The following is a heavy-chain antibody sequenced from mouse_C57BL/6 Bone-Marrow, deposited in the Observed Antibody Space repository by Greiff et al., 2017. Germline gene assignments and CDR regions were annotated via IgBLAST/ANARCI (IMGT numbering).Heavy chain of an antibody. Sequence: QVQLQQSGTELARPGASVKLSCKASGYTFTSYGISWVKQRTGQGLEWIGKIYPRSGNTYYNEKFKGKATLTADKSSSTAYMELRSLTSEDSAVYFCAREYDYGSAYWGQGTLVTVSA. CDR3: AREYDYGSAY. J-gene: IGHJ3*01. V-gene: IGHV1-81*01. CDR1: GYTFTSYG. CDR2: IYPRSGNT. D-gene: IGHD2-4*01.